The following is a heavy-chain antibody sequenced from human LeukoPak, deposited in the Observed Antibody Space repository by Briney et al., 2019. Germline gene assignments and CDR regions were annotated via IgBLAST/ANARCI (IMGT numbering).Heavy chain of an antibody. V-gene: IGHV3-21*01. Sequence: GGSLILSCAASGFSFRSYSMAWVPQAPAKGLEWVSSITGSSSYISYADSVKGRFTISRDNAENSLFLQTNSLRPEDRAVYFCARDRLEGGETFDSWGQGTLVTVSS. CDR3: ARDRLEGGETFDS. CDR1: GFSFRSYS. CDR2: ITGSSSYI. D-gene: IGHD1-1*01. J-gene: IGHJ4*02.